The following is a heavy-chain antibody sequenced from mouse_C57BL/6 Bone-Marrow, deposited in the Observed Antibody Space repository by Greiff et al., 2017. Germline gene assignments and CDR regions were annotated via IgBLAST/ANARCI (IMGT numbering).Heavy chain of an antibody. CDR3: ARRNWAYYFDY. V-gene: IGHV1-66*01. D-gene: IGHD4-1*01. CDR2: IYPGSGNT. CDR1: GYSFTSYY. Sequence: VQLQQSGPELVKPGASVKISCKASGYSFTSYYIHWVKQRPGQGLEWIGWIYPGSGNTKYNEKFKGKATLTADTSSSTAYMQLSSLTSEDSAVYYCARRNWAYYFDYWGQGTTLTVSS. J-gene: IGHJ2*01.